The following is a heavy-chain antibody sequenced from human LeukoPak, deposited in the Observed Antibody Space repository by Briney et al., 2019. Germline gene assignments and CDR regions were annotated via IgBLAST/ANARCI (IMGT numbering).Heavy chain of an antibody. CDR3: ARDRKLGGYYYVDY. CDR2: IYYSRST. J-gene: IGHJ4*02. D-gene: IGHD3-22*01. Sequence: SETLSLTCTVSGGSISSYYWSWIRQPPGKGLEWIGYIYYSRSTNYNPSLKSRVTISVDTSKNQFSLKLSSVTAADTAVYYCARDRKLGGYYYVDYWGQGTLVTVSS. CDR1: GGSISSYY. V-gene: IGHV4-59*01.